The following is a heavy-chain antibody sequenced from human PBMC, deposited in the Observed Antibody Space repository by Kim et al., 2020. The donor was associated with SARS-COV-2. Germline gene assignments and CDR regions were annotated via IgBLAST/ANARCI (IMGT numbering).Heavy chain of an antibody. CDR1: GGSISKYY. Sequence: SETLSLTCTVSGGSISKYYWNWVRQPPGKGLEWIGYIYYSGSTKYNPSLKTRVTISLDTSKNQFSLKLRPPTAANTAVTAGVGCAGWLPDYCSQGTLVT. D-gene: IGHD2-8*02. CDR3: VGCAGWLPDY. CDR2: IYYSGST. J-gene: IGHJ4*02. V-gene: IGHV4-59*13.